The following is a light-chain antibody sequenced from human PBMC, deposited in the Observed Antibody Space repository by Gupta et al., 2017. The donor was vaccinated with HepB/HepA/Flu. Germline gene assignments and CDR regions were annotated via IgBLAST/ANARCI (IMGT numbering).Light chain of an antibody. CDR1: QSFSSY. J-gene: IGKJ1*01. V-gene: IGKV3-11*01. CDR2: DAS. Sequence: DIVLTHSPATLSLSHGERATLSCRSSQSFSSYLAWYQQKTAQAPRLLIYDASNRATGIPARFSGSGSGTDFTLPISSLEPEDFAVYYCQQRSNWPPWTFGQGTKVEIK. CDR3: QQRSNWPPWT.